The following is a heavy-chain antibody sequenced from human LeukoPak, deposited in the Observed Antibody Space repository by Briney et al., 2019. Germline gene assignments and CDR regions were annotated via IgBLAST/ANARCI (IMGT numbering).Heavy chain of an antibody. CDR2: IYYSGST. D-gene: IGHD4-17*01. CDR3: ARRAHPTDYGDYSFLDWFDP. Sequence: SETLSLTCTVSGGSISSSSYYWGWIRQPPGKGLEWIGSIYYSGSTYYNPSLKSRVTISVDTSKNQFSLKPSSVTAADTAVYYCARRAHPTDYGDYSFLDWFDPWGQGTLVTVSS. CDR1: GGSISSSSYY. J-gene: IGHJ5*02. V-gene: IGHV4-39*01.